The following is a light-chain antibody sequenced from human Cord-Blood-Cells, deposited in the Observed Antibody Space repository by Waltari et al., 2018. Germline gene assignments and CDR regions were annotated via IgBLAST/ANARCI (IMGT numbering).Light chain of an antibody. CDR3: QQRSNWPRT. Sequence: EIVLTQSPATLSLSPGERATLSCRARQSVSSYLAWYQQKPGQAPRLLIYGASNRPTGIPSRFSGSGSGTDFTLTISSLEPEDFAVYYCQQRSNWPRTFGQGTKLEIK. J-gene: IGKJ2*01. CDR1: QSVSSY. V-gene: IGKV3-11*01. CDR2: GAS.